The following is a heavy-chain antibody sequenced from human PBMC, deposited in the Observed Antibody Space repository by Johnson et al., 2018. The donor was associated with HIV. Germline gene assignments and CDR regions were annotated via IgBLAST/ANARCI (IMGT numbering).Heavy chain of an antibody. V-gene: IGHV3-9*01. D-gene: IGHD6-19*01. CDR3: AKDNRYSSKRTDGAFDI. Sequence: DSVKGRFTISRDNAKNSLYLQMNSLRAEDTALYYCAKDNRYSSKRTDGAFDIWGQGTMVTVSS. J-gene: IGHJ3*02.